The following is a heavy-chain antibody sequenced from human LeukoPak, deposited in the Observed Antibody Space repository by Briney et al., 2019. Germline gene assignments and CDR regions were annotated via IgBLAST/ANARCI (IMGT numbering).Heavy chain of an antibody. D-gene: IGHD3-10*01. V-gene: IGHV4-30-2*01. CDR1: GGSISSGGYS. Sequence: PSETLSLTCAVSGGSISSGGYSWSWIRQPPGKGLEWIGYIYHSGSTYYNPSLKSRVTISVDTSKNQFSLKLSSVTAADTAVYYCARDFYGSGSPTPGYWGQGTLVTVSS. CDR3: ARDFYGSGSPTPGY. CDR2: IYHSGST. J-gene: IGHJ4*02.